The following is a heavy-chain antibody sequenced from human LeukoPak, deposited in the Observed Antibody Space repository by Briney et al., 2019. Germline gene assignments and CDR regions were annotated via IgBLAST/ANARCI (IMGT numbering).Heavy chain of an antibody. CDR1: GFTFSSYW. CDR2: IKEDGSEK. J-gene: IGHJ4*02. Sequence: GGSLRLSCAASGFTFSSYWMRWVRQAPGKGLEWVANIKEDGSEKYYVDSVKGRFTISRDNAKNSLYLQMNSLRAEDTAVYYCARGVVPGYFDYWGQGTLVTVSS. V-gene: IGHV3-7*05. CDR3: ARGVVPGYFDY. D-gene: IGHD2-8*01.